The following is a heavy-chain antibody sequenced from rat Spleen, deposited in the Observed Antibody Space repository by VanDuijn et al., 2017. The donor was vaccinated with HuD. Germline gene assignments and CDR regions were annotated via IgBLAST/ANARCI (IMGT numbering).Heavy chain of an antibody. CDR1: GLSLTSNS. D-gene: IGHD3-7*01. CDR2: IWTGGST. V-gene: IGHV2S63*01. Sequence: VQLKESGPGLVQPSQTLSLTCTVSGLSLTSNSISWIRQPPGKGLEWMGVIWTGGSTAYNSTLKSRLSISRDTSKSQVFLKMNSLQTEDTATYYCARDGSGDDFDYWGQGVMVTVSS. J-gene: IGHJ2*01. CDR3: ARDGSGDDFDY.